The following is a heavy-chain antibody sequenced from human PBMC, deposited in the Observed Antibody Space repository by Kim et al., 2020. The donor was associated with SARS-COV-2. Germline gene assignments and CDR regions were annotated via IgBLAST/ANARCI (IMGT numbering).Heavy chain of an antibody. V-gene: IGHV3-66*01. Sequence: EGSLRLSCAASGFTFSNNYMSWVRQAPGKGLEWVSVIYSGGSTYYSDAVKSRLTISRDNYKNTLYLQMNNLIGEDTTVDYCASNEGSGWY. CDR1: GFTFSNNY. CDR3: ASNEGSGWY. J-gene: IGHJ2*01. D-gene: IGHD2-15*01. CDR2: IYSGGST.